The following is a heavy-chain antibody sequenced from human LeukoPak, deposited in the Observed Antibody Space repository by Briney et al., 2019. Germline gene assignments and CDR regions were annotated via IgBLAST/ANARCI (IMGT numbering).Heavy chain of an antibody. Sequence: EGSLRLSCAASGITFGKNWMHWVRHATGKGLVWISRINSDEEGAIYADSVKRRFTVSRDNAKNTLYLQKNSLRAEDTAVYYCARDVPHNWSDTGSQATLVTVSS. CDR1: GITFGKNW. CDR3: ARDVPHNWSDT. CDR2: INSDEEGA. V-gene: IGHV3-74*01. J-gene: IGHJ5*02.